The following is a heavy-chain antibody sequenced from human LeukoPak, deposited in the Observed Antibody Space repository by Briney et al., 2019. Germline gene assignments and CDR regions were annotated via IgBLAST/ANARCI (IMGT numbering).Heavy chain of an antibody. D-gene: IGHD3-10*01. CDR1: GFTFNKYS. CDR2: ISGTSRTI. J-gene: IGHJ4*02. V-gene: IGHV3-48*01. Sequence: GGSLRLSCVASGFTFNKYSMNWVRQAPGKGLQGLSYISGTSRTIYYADSVKGRFAISRDNARNSLYLQMSSLRVEDTAVYYCAKDGWLESGRTPFYFDSWGQGTLVTVSS. CDR3: AKDGWLESGRTPFYFDS.